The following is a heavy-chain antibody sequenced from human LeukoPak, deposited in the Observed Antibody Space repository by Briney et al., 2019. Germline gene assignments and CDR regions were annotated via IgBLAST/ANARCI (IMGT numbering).Heavy chain of an antibody. J-gene: IGHJ4*02. CDR2: IYSGGRT. D-gene: IGHD2-21*02. CDR1: GVTLCSNY. Sequence: GGSLRLSCAASGVTLCSNYMSCVRQAPEEGLECVSVIYSGGRTYYADPVKGRFTISRDNSKNTLYLQMNSLRAEDTAVYYCARAPTLDYCGGDCSINYFDYWGQGTLVTVSS. CDR3: ARAPTLDYCGGDCSINYFDY. V-gene: IGHV3-53*01.